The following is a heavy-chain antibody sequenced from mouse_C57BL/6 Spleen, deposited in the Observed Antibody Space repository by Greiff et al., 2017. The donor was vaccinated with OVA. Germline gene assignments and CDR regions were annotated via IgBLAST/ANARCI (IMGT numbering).Heavy chain of an antibody. CDR2: INPGSGGT. CDR1: GYAFTNYL. CDR3: ARSNDGYYGVGFDV. J-gene: IGHJ1*03. D-gene: IGHD2-3*01. Sequence: QVQLQQSGAELVRPGTSVKVSCKASGYAFTNYLIEWVKQRPGQGLEWIGVINPGSGGTNYNEQFKGKATLTAAKSSSTAYMQLSSLTSENSAVYFCARSNDGYYGVGFDVWGTGTTVTVSS. V-gene: IGHV1-54*01.